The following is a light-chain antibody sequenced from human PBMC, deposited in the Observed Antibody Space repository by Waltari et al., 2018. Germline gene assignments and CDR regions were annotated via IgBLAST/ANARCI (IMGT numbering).Light chain of an antibody. CDR1: SSNMGNNY. Sequence: QSVLTQPPSVSAAPGQKVTISCSGSSSNMGNNYVSWYQQLPGTAPKLLIYDNNHRPSGIPDRFSVPKSGTAATLGIHGLQTGDEADYYCGTWDSSLSAVVFGGGTKLTVL. J-gene: IGLJ2*01. CDR2: DNN. CDR3: GTWDSSLSAVV. V-gene: IGLV1-51*01.